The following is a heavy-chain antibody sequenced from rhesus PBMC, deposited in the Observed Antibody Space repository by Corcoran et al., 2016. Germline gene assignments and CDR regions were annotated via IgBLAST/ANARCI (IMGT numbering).Heavy chain of an antibody. V-gene: IGHV4-73*01. D-gene: IGHD6-25*01. CDR3: ARGGTNRLN. CDR1: GGSISGYY. Sequence: QVKLQQWGEGLVKPSETLSLTCAVYGGSISGYYWSWIRQPPGKGLEWIGNIDGNSASTNDNPSPKNRVTISKDTSKNQFSLKLTSVAAADTAMYYCARGGTNRLNWGQGVLVTVSS. CDR2: IDGNSAST. J-gene: IGHJ4*01.